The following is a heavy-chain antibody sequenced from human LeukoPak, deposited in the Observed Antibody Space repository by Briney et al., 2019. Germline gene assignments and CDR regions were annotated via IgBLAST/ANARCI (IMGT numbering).Heavy chain of an antibody. D-gene: IGHD3-9*01. Sequence: GASVKVSCKASGYTFTSYGISWVRQAPGQGLEWMGWISAYNGNTNYAQKLQGRVTMTTDTSTSTAYMELRSLRSDDTAVYYCARDQRYFDWSTPKDWGQGTLVTVSS. CDR2: ISAYNGNT. V-gene: IGHV1-18*01. J-gene: IGHJ4*02. CDR3: ARDQRYFDWSTPKD. CDR1: GYTFTSYG.